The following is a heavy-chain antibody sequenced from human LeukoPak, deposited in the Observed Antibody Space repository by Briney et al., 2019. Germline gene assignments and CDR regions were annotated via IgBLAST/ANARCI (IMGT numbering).Heavy chain of an antibody. Sequence: ASVKVSCKASGYTFTGYYMHWVRQAPGQGLEWMGWINPNSGGTNYAQKFQGRVTMTRDTSISTAYMEPSRLRSDDTAVYYCARGACSGGSCYVYYYYYMDVWGKGTTVTVSS. D-gene: IGHD2-15*01. CDR3: ARGACSGGSCYVYYYYYMDV. V-gene: IGHV1-2*02. CDR1: GYTFTGYY. CDR2: INPNSGGT. J-gene: IGHJ6*03.